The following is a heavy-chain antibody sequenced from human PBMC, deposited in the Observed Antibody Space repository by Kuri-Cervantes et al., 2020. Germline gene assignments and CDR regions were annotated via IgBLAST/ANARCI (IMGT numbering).Heavy chain of an antibody. D-gene: IGHD4-17*01. CDR1: GFTFDDYA. CDR3: ARGQTTVTTTADQFDY. V-gene: IGHV3-9*01. J-gene: IGHJ4*01. CDR2: ISWNSGSI. Sequence: SLKISCAASGFTFDDYAMHWVRQAPGKGLEWVSGISWNSGSIGYADSVKGRFTISRDNAKNSLYLQMNSLRAEDTAVYYCARGQTTVTTTADQFDYWGQGTLVTVSS.